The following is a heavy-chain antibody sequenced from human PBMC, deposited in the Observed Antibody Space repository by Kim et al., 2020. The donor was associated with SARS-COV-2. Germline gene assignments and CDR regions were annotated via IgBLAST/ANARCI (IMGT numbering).Heavy chain of an antibody. CDR1: GGSISSYY. V-gene: IGHV4-59*13. CDR3: ARAHDFWSGYYWYFDL. Sequence: SETLSLTCTVSGGSISSYYWSWIRQPPGKGLEWIGYIYYSGSTNYNPSLKSRVTISVDTSKNQFSLKLSSVTAADTAVYYCARAHDFWSGYYWYFDLWGHGTLVTVSS. J-gene: IGHJ2*01. D-gene: IGHD3-3*01. CDR2: IYYSGST.